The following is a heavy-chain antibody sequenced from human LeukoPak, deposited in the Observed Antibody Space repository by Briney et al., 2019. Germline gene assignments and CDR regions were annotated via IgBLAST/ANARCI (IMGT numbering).Heavy chain of an antibody. CDR3: ARGALIAVAGLSDY. CDR1: GYIFVTYY. V-gene: IGHV1-46*01. Sequence: ASVKVSCKASGYIFVTYYVHWVRHAPGQGLEWMGVINPTGGTTDYAEKFQGRVTMTRDTSTSTVYMELSSLRSEDTAVYYCARGALIAVAGLSDYWGQGTLVTVSS. D-gene: IGHD6-19*01. CDR2: INPTGGTT. J-gene: IGHJ4*02.